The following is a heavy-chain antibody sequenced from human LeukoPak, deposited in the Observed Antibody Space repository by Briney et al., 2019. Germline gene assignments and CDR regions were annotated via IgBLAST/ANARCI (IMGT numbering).Heavy chain of an antibody. V-gene: IGHV4-39*01. Sequence: PSETLSLTCTVSGGSISSSSYYWGWIRQPPGKGLEWIGSIYYSGSTYYNPSLKSRVTISVDTSKNQFSLKLSSVTAADTAVYYCARVLRSRSGSPHWGQGTLVTVSS. CDR3: ARVLRSRSGSPH. CDR2: IYYSGST. D-gene: IGHD3-3*01. CDR1: GGSISSSSYY. J-gene: IGHJ4*02.